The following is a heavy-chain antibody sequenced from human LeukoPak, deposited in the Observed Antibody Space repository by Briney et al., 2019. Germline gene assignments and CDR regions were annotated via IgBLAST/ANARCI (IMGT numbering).Heavy chain of an antibody. J-gene: IGHJ3*02. CDR1: GFTFSGSA. V-gene: IGHV3-73*01. D-gene: IGHD6-13*01. Sequence: LRLSCXASGFTFSGSAMHWVRQASGKGLEWVGRIRSKANSYATAYAASVKGRFTISRDDSKHTAYLQMNSLKTEDTAVYYCTKPNIAAAGLDIWGQGTMVTVSS. CDR3: TKPNIAAAGLDI. CDR2: IRSKANSYAT.